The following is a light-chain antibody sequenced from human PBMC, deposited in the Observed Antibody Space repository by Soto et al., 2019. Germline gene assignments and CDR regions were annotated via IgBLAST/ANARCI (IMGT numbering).Light chain of an antibody. CDR1: QGITNF. V-gene: IGKV1-27*01. CDR2: ASS. J-gene: IGKJ3*01. Sequence: DIQMTQSPSSLSASVGDRVTITCRASQGITNFLAWYQQKPGNVPKLLIYASSTLQSGVPARFSGSGSGTDFTLTISGLQPEDVATYYCQKFKNAPFTFGPGTTVDIK. CDR3: QKFKNAPFT.